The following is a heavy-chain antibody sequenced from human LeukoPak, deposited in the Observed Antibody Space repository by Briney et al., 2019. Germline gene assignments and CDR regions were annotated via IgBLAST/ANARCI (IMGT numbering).Heavy chain of an antibody. CDR3: ASFVNTAMVTADY. D-gene: IGHD5-18*01. Sequence: GALVKVSCKASGYTFTGYYMHWVRQAPGQGREWMGWINPNSGGTNYAQKFQGRVTMTRDTSISTAYMELSRLRSDDTAVYYCASFVNTAMVTADYWGQGTLVTVSS. CDR2: INPNSGGT. CDR1: GYTFTGYY. V-gene: IGHV1-2*02. J-gene: IGHJ4*02.